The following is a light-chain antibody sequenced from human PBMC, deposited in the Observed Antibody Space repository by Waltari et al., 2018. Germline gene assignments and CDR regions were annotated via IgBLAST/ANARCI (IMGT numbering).Light chain of an antibody. J-gene: IGKJ1*01. CDR2: ATS. CDR1: QSISGY. V-gene: IGKV1-39*01. Sequence: DIQMTQSPSSLSASVGDSVTIPCRARQSISGYLNWYQQKPGKAPRLLIYATSSLQSGVPSRFSGSGSGTDFTLTISSLQPEDFATYYCQQSYSTPPWTFGQGTKVEIK. CDR3: QQSYSTPPWT.